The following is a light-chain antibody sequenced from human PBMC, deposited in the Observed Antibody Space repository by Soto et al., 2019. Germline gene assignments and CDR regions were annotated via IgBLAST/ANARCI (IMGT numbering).Light chain of an antibody. CDR1: QDISSF. J-gene: IGKJ4*01. CDR2: AAS. Sequence: IHLTQSPSSLSASVGDRVTITCRASQDISSFLAWYQQKPGKAPKLLIFAASTLQSGVPSRFSGSGSGTDFTLTISSLQPEDFATYYCQQTESYPSTFGGGTKVDIK. CDR3: QQTESYPST. V-gene: IGKV1-9*01.